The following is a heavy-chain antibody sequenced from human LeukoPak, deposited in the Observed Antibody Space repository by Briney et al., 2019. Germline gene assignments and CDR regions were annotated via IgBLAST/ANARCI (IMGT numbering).Heavy chain of an antibody. V-gene: IGHV3-21*05. CDR3: AKEDSAGGPNWFDP. CDR1: GFTFSSSR. J-gene: IGHJ5*02. Sequence: GGSLRLSCAASGFTFSSSRMNWVRQAPGKGLEWVSYISSSGSYKYYADSVKGRFTISRDNSKNMLYVQMNSLRAEDTAVYYCAKEDSAGGPNWFDPWGQGTLVTVSS. CDR2: ISSSGSYK. D-gene: IGHD2-8*01.